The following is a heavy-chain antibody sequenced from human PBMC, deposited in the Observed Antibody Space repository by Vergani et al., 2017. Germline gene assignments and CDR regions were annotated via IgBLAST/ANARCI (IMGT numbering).Heavy chain of an antibody. V-gene: IGHV4-31*03. Sequence: QVQLQQWGPGLVKPSETLSLTCTVSGGSISSGGYYWSWIRQHPGKGLEWIGYIYYSGTTYYNPSLRSRVTISLDTSKNQFSLKLSSVTAADTAVYYCAKYYYGSGSYSHYFDYWGQGTLVTVSS. J-gene: IGHJ4*02. D-gene: IGHD3-10*01. CDR1: GGSISSGGYY. CDR3: AKYYYGSGSYSHYFDY. CDR2: IYYSGTT.